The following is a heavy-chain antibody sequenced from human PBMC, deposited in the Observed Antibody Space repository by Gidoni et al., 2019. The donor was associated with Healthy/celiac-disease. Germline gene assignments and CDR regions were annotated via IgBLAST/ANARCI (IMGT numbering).Heavy chain of an antibody. V-gene: IGHV3-23*01. D-gene: IGHD1-26*01. J-gene: IGHJ4*02. CDR2: ISGSGGST. CDR3: AKEVSSGSYYAPFDFDY. Sequence: EVQLLESGGGLVQPGGSLRLSCAASGFTFSSYAMSWVRQAPGKGLEWVSAISGSGGSTYYADSVKGRFTISRDNSKNTLYLQMNSLRAEDTAVYYCAKEVSSGSYYAPFDFDYWGQGTLVTVSS. CDR1: GFTFSSYA.